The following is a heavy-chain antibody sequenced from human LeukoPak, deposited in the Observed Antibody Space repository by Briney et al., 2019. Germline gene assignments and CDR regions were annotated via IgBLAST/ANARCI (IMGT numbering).Heavy chain of an antibody. CDR1: GSTFSSYA. D-gene: IGHD6-13*01. Sequence: PGGSLRLSCAASGSTFSSYAMHWVRQAPGKGLEWVAVISYDGSNKYYADSVKGRFTISRDNSKNTLYLQMNSLRAEDTAVYYCAREFDSSSWSYYFDYWGQGTLVTVSS. J-gene: IGHJ4*02. CDR2: ISYDGSNK. CDR3: AREFDSSSWSYYFDY. V-gene: IGHV3-30-3*01.